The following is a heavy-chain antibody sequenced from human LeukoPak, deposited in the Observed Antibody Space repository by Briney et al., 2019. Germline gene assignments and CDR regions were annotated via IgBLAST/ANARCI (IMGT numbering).Heavy chain of an antibody. CDR1: GFTFSSYA. CDR3: ARGISGSGYYHFDY. J-gene: IGHJ4*02. CDR2: ISYDGSNK. D-gene: IGHD3-3*01. V-gene: IGHV3-30*04. Sequence: GRSLRLSCAASGFTFSSYAIHWVRQAPGKGLEWGAVISYDGSNKYYADSVKGRFTISRDNSKNTLYLQMNSLRAEDTAVYYCARGISGSGYYHFDYWGQGTLVTVSS.